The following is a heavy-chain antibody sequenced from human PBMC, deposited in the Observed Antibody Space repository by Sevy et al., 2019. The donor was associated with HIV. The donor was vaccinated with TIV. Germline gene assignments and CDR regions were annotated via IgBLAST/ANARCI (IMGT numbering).Heavy chain of an antibody. Sequence: SETLSLTCTVSGDSISSGNHWWSWIRQPAGKGLEWIGRIYTSGRTIYNPVLRSRGTMSVDTSTTQFFLNLNSVTAADTAVYYCARDGIRRDYYHGMDVWGQGTTVTVSS. CDR3: ARDGIRRDYYHGMDV. V-gene: IGHV4-61*02. J-gene: IGHJ6*02. D-gene: IGHD1-26*01. CDR1: GDSISSGNHW. CDR2: IYTSGRT.